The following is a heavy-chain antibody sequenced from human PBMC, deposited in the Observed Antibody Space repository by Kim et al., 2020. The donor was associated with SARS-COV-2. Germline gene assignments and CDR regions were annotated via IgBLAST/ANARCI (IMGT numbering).Heavy chain of an antibody. Sequence: GGSLRLSCAASGFTFSSYWMSWVRQAPGKGLEWVANLKQDGSDKYYVDSVKGRFTISRDNAKNSLYLQMNSLRAEDTAVYYCARDHMRATTFYSYYGMDVWGQGTTVTVSS. V-gene: IGHV3-7*01. CDR2: LKQDGSDK. CDR1: GFTFSSYW. J-gene: IGHJ6*02. D-gene: IGHD1-26*01. CDR3: ARDHMRATTFYSYYGMDV.